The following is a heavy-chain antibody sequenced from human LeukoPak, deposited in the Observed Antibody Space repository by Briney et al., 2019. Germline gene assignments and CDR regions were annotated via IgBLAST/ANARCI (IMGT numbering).Heavy chain of an antibody. J-gene: IGHJ4*02. V-gene: IGHV3-7*01. CDR1: GFTLEAFG. CDR3: VKPDYFSSGCLN. CDR2: IEQDGSET. Sequence: GGSLRLSCEASGFTLEAFGMSWVRQAPGKGLECVATIEQDGSETYYLGSGKGRFIISRDNAKNALHLQMNSLRAEDTAIYYCVKPDYFSSGCLNWGQGTLVTVSS. D-gene: IGHD3-10*01.